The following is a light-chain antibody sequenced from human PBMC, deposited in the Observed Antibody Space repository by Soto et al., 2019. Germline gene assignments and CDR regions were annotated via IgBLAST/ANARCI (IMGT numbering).Light chain of an antibody. CDR3: SSYAGYSTSVV. CDR2: EAN. V-gene: IGLV2-23*01. CDR1: SSDVGSYNL. Sequence: QSALTQPASVSGSPGQSITISCTGTSSDVGSYNLVSWYQQHPGKAPKLMIYEANKRPSGVSDRFSGSKSGNTASLTISGXXAEDEAEYYCSSYAGYSTSVVFGGGTKLTVL. J-gene: IGLJ2*01.